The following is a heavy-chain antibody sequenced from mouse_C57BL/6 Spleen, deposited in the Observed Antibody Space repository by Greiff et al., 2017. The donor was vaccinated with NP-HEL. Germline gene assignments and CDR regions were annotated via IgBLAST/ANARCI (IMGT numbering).Heavy chain of an antibody. J-gene: IGHJ2*01. CDR3: ARGPMITYYFDY. D-gene: IGHD2-4*01. Sequence: QVQLQQSGPGLVQPSQRLSITCTVSGFSLTSYGVHWVRQSPGKGLEWLGVIWSGGSTDYNAAFISRLSISKDNSKSQVFFKMNSLQADDTAIYYCARGPMITYYFDYWGQGTTLTVSS. V-gene: IGHV2-2*01. CDR1: GFSLTSYG. CDR2: IWSGGST.